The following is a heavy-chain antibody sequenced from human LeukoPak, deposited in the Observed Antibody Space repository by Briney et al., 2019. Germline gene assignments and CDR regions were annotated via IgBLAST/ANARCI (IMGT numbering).Heavy chain of an antibody. D-gene: IGHD5-18*01. V-gene: IGHV1-2*02. J-gene: IGHJ4*02. CDR1: GYIFSSYY. CDR3: ARGGWSGYSYGSEPEKYFDY. Sequence: GASVKVSCKASGYIFSSYYIHWVRQAPGQGLEWMGWINPNSGGTNDAQKFQGRVTMTTDTSISTAYMELSRLRSDDTAVYYCARGGWSGYSYGSEPEKYFDYWGQGTLVTVSS. CDR2: INPNSGGT.